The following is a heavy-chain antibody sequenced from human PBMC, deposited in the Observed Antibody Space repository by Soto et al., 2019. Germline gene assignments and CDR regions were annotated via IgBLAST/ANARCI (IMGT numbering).Heavy chain of an antibody. CDR1: GYTFTSNY. Sequence: QVQLVQSGAEVKKPGASVKVSCKASGYTFTSNYMHWVRQAPGQGLEWMGIINPSGGGTSYAQKFQARVTMTADTSTSTVYIELSSLRSEDTAVYYCARDSTLAYWGQGTLVTVSS. V-gene: IGHV1-46*01. CDR3: ARDSTLAY. CDR2: INPSGGGT. J-gene: IGHJ4*02.